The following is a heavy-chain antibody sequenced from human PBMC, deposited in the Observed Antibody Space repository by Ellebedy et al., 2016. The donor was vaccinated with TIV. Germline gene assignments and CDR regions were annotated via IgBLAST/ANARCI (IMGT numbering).Heavy chain of an antibody. CDR2: IDPSDPSGSYT. CDR3: ARHELGSNAAFDY. J-gene: IGHJ4*02. CDR1: EYSFIHYW. V-gene: IGHV5-10-1*01. D-gene: IGHD1-26*01. Sequence: GESLKISXKGSEYSFIHYWISWVRQMPGKGREWMGRIDPSDPSGSYTTYSPSSQGHVTISVDKSITTAYLEWSSLKASDTAMYYCARHELGSNAAFDYWGQGTLVTVSS.